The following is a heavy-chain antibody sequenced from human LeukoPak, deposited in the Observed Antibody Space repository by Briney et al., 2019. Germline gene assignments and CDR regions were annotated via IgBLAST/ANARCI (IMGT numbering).Heavy chain of an antibody. Sequence: ASVKVSCKVSGYTLTELSMHWVRQAPGQGLEWMGWINPRSGDTNYAQQFQGRLTMTRDTSISTAYMELSRLRSDDTAVYYCARDHSYGYYYYYMDVWGKGTTVTVSS. D-gene: IGHD5-18*01. J-gene: IGHJ6*03. CDR2: INPRSGDT. V-gene: IGHV1-2*02. CDR3: ARDHSYGYYYYYMDV. CDR1: GYTLTELS.